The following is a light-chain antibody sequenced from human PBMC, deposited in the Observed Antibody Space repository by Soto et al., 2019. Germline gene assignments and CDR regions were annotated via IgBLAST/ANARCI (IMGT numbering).Light chain of an antibody. CDR2: GAA. CDR3: QQYNNWPPFT. CDR1: QSLSNN. J-gene: IGKJ5*01. Sequence: EIVLTQSPGTLSLSPGERAILSCRASQSLSNNYLAWYQQRPGQPPRLLIYGAANRATCIPARFSGSGSGKEFTLPTLSPQDEDFVVYYCQQYNNWPPFTFGQGTRLEIK. V-gene: IGKV3D-15*01.